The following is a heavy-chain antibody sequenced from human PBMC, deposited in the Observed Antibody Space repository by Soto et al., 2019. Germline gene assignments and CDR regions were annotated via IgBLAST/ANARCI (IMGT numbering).Heavy chain of an antibody. CDR2: ISAYKGNT. CDR3: ARKGGERAANWFDP. CDR1: GYTFTSYG. Sequence: APGKGSCKASGYTFTSYGIGWVRQAPGQGLEGMGWISAYKGNTNYAQKLKGRVTMTTDTATSTAYMELRSLRSDDTAVYYLARKGGERAANWFDPRGQRTPFT. V-gene: IGHV1-18*01. J-gene: IGHJ5*02.